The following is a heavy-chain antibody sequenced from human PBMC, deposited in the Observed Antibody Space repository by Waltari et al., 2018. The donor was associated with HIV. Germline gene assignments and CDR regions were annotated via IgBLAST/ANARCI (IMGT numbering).Heavy chain of an antibody. Sequence: EVQLVESGGGLVQPGGSLRLSCAASGFPFSRYWMHWVRQAPGKGLVWVLRINSDGSNTDYADSVSGRNTISRDNAKNTLYLEMNSLRAEDTAVYYCARGLSLGDRYRIDYFHYWGQGALVTVSS. CDR2: INSDGSNT. J-gene: IGHJ4*02. V-gene: IGHV3-74*01. CDR1: GFPFSRYW. D-gene: IGHD4-17*01. CDR3: ARGLSLGDRYRIDYFHY.